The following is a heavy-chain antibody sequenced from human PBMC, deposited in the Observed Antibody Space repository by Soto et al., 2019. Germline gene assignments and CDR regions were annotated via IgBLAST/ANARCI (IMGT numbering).Heavy chain of an antibody. V-gene: IGHV1-3*01. Sequence: ASVKVSCKVSGYTLTELSMHWVRQAPGQRLEWMGWINAGNGNTRYSQKFQGRVTITRDTSASTAYMELSSLRSEDTAVYYCARLGYCSSTSCPLGYYFDYWGQGTLVTVSS. D-gene: IGHD2-2*01. J-gene: IGHJ4*02. CDR1: GYTLTELS. CDR2: INAGNGNT. CDR3: ARLGYCSSTSCPLGYYFDY.